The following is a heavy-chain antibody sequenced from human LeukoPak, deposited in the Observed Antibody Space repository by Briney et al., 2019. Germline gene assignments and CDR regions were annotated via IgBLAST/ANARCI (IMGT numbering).Heavy chain of an antibody. CDR2: ISAYNGNT. J-gene: IGHJ6*02. CDR1: GYTFTSYG. D-gene: IGHD6-19*01. Sequence: ASVKVSCKASGYTFTSYGISWVRQAPGQGLEWMGWISAYNGNTNYAQKLQGRVTMTTDTSTSTAYMELRSLRSDDTAVYYCARDREAVAGTYCYGMDVWGQGTTVTVSS. CDR3: ARDREAVAGTYCYGMDV. V-gene: IGHV1-18*01.